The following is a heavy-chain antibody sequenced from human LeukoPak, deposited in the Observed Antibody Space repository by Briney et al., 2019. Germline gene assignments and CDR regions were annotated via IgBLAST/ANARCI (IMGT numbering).Heavy chain of an antibody. CDR3: ARPVDTAMVFDY. Sequence: ASVKVSCNASGYTFTGYYMHWVRQAPGQGLEWMGWINPNSGGTNYAQKFQGRVTMTRDTSISTAYMELSRLRSDDTAVYYCARPVDTAMVFDYWGQGTLVTVSS. D-gene: IGHD5-18*01. CDR2: INPNSGGT. CDR1: GYTFTGYY. V-gene: IGHV1-2*02. J-gene: IGHJ4*02.